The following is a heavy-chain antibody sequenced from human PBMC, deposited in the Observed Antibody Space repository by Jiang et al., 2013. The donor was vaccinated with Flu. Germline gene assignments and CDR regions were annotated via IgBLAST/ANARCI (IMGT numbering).Heavy chain of an antibody. CDR3: ARHASQLGSIYFDY. Sequence: IRQPPGKGLEWIGSIYYSGSTYYNPSLKSRVTISVDTSKNQFSLKLSSVTAADTAVYYCARHASQLGSIYFDYWGQGTLVTVSS. D-gene: IGHD2-2*01. CDR2: IYYSGST. J-gene: IGHJ4*02. V-gene: IGHV4-39*01.